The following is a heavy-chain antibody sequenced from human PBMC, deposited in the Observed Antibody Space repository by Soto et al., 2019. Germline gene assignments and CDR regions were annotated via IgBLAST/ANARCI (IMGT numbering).Heavy chain of an antibody. CDR3: ARQAAEYNFDY. Sequence: QLQLQESGPGLVKPSETLSLTCTVSGGSISSSSYYWGWLRQPPGKGLEWIGSIYYSGSTYYNPSLKSRVTISVDTSKNQFSLKLSSVTAADTAVYYCARQAAEYNFDYWGQGTLVTVSS. CDR2: IYYSGST. D-gene: IGHD6-25*01. CDR1: GGSISSSSYY. V-gene: IGHV4-39*01. J-gene: IGHJ4*02.